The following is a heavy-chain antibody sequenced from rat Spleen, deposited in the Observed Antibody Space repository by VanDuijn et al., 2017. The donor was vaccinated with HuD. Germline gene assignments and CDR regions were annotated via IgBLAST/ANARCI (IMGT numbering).Heavy chain of an antibody. Sequence: EVQLVESGGGLVQPGRSLKLSCAASGFSFSNYDMAWVRQAPTKGLEWVASISTSGGRTYYRDSVKGRFTISRDNTKSTLYLQMDSLRSEDTATYHCASHRHYSVYVMDAWGQGASVTVSS. CDR2: ISTSGGRT. CDR1: GFSFSNYD. J-gene: IGHJ4*01. V-gene: IGHV5-25*01. D-gene: IGHD1-1*01. CDR3: ASHRHYSVYVMDA.